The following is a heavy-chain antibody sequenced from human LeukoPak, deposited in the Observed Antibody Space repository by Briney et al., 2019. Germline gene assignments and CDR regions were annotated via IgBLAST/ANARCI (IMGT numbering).Heavy chain of an antibody. V-gene: IGHV3-23*01. J-gene: IGHJ4*02. CDR1: AFSFSNYN. D-gene: IGHD2-21*02. Sequence: PGGSLRLSCAASAFSFSNYNMNWVRQAPGKGLEWVSAISGSGGSTYYADSVKGRFTISRDNSKNTLYLQMNSLRADDTAVYYCAKEYCGGDCYRHFDYWGQGTLVTVSS. CDR3: AKEYCGGDCYRHFDY. CDR2: ISGSGGST.